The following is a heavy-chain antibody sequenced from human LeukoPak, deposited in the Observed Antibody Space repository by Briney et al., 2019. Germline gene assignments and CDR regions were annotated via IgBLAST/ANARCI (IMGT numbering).Heavy chain of an antibody. Sequence: SETLSLTCTVSGGSISSGIYYWSWIRQPAGKGREWIGHIYTSGSTNYNPSLKSRVTISIDTSKNQFSLKLSSVTAADTAVYYCARSPGRDDFFFDYWGQGTLVTVSS. CDR1: GGSISSGIYY. J-gene: IGHJ4*02. CDR2: IYTSGST. V-gene: IGHV4-61*09. CDR3: ARSPGRDDFFFDY. D-gene: IGHD5-24*01.